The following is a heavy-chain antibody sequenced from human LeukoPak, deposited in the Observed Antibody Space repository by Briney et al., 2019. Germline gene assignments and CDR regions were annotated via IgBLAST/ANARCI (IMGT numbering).Heavy chain of an antibody. CDR2: INTNTGNP. D-gene: IGHD6-19*01. CDR3: ASPVAVAGNYYYYGMDV. CDR1: GYTFTSYA. Sequence: ASVKVSCKASGYTFTSYAMNWVRQAPGQGLEWMGWINTNTGNPTYAQGFTGRFVFSLDTSVSTAYLQISSLKAEDTAVYYCASPVAVAGNYYYYGMDVWGRGTTVTVSS. J-gene: IGHJ6*02. V-gene: IGHV7-4-1*02.